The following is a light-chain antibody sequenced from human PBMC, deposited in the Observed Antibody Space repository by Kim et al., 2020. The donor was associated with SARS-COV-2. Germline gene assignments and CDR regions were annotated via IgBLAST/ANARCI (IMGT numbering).Light chain of an antibody. V-gene: IGKV3-15*01. Sequence: EILMTQSPATLSVSPGERATLSCRASQSVSSNLAWYQQKPGQAPRLLIYGASTRATGIPARFSGSGSGTEFTLTISSLQSEDFALYFCQQYNNWPRTFGQGTKVAIK. J-gene: IGKJ1*01. CDR2: GAS. CDR1: QSVSSN. CDR3: QQYNNWPRT.